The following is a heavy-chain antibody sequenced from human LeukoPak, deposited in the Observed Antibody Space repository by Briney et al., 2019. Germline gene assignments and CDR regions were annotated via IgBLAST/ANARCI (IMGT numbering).Heavy chain of an antibody. D-gene: IGHD3-22*01. CDR2: ISAYNGNT. CDR3: ARVPPTYYYDSSGYHHFDC. Sequence: ASVTVSSTPSGYTFTTYGISWVRPAPGQGRAWVGWISAYNGNTNYAQKLQGRVTMTTDTSTSTAYMELRSLRSDDTAVYYCARVPPTYYYDSSGYHHFDCWGQGTLVTVSS. J-gene: IGHJ4*02. CDR1: GYTFTTYG. V-gene: IGHV1-18*01.